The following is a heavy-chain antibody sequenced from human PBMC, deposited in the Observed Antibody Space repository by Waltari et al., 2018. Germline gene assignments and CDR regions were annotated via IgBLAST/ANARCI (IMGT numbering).Heavy chain of an antibody. J-gene: IGHJ6*03. CDR2: IIPIFGTA. V-gene: IGHV1-69*01. Sequence: QVQLVQSGAEVKKPGSSVKVPCKASGGTFSSYAISWVRQAPGQGLGWRGGIIPIFGTANYAQKFQGRVTITADESTSTAYMELSSLRSEDTAVYYCARGLYSSSAYYYYMDVWGKGTTVTVSS. D-gene: IGHD6-6*01. CDR3: ARGLYSSSAYYYYMDV. CDR1: GGTFSSYA.